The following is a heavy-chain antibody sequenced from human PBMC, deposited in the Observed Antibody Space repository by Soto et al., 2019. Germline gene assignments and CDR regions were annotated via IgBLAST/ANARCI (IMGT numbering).Heavy chain of an antibody. CDR3: ARVRLEYSNKPYFFDN. CDR2: ISSKPNRTSFYI. V-gene: IGHV3-21*01. Sequence: GGSLRLSCAASGFSFASYSMNWLRQAPGKALEWVSSISSKPNRTSFYIHYAESVKGRFTISRDNAKESLYLQTKTLRAEDTGIYYCARVRLEYSNKPYFFDNWGRGTQVTVSS. D-gene: IGHD4-4*01. J-gene: IGHJ4*02. CDR1: GFSFASYS.